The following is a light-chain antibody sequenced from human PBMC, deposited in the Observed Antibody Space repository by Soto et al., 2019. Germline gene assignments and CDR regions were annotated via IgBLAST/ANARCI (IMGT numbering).Light chain of an antibody. Sequence: QSALTQPASVSGSPGQSITISCTGTSSDVGGYNYVSWYQQHPGKAPKLMIYDVSNRPSGVSNRFSGYKSGNTASLTISGLQAEDEADYYCSSYTSSSTLGVFGGGTKLNVL. J-gene: IGLJ2*01. V-gene: IGLV2-14*01. CDR3: SSYTSSSTLGV. CDR1: SSDVGGYNY. CDR2: DVS.